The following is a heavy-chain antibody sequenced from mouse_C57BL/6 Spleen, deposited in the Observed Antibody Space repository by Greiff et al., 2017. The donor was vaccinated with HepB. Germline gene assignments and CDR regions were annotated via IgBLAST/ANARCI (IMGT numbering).Heavy chain of an antibody. V-gene: IGHV3-6*01. Sequence: EVQLQQSGPGLVKPSQSLSLTCSVTGYSITSGYYWNWIRQFPGNKLEWMGYISYDGSNNYNPSLKNRISITRDTSKNQFFLKLNSVTTEDTATYYCAMAYYSNYPFAYWGQGTLVTVSA. CDR1: GYSITSGYY. CDR2: ISYDGSN. CDR3: AMAYYSNYPFAY. J-gene: IGHJ3*01. D-gene: IGHD2-5*01.